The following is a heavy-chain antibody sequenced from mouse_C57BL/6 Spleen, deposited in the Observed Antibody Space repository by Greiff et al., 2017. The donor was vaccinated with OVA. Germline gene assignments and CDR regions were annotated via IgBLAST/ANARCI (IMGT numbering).Heavy chain of an antibody. V-gene: IGHV1-74*01. CDR2: IHPSDSDT. D-gene: IGHD1-1*01. CDR1: GYTFTSYW. J-gene: IGHJ4*01. CDR3: AITDYYGSGHYALDY. Sequence: QVQLQQPGADLVKPGASVKVSCKASGYTFTSYWMHWVKQRPGQGLEWIGMIHPSDSDTHSNQKFKGKATLTVDTSSSTAYMQLSSLTSEDSAVYYGAITDYYGSGHYALDYWGQGTSVTVSS.